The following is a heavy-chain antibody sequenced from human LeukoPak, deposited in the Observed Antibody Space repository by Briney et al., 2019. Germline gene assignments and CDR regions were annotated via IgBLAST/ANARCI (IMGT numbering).Heavy chain of an antibody. CDR2: ISSSSSTI. Sequence: GGSLRLSCAASGFTFSSYSMNWVRQAPGKGLEWVSSISSSSSTIYYADSVKGRFTISRDNAKNSLYLQMNSLRAEDTAVYYCARAKSGYDGVDYWGQGTLVTVSS. V-gene: IGHV3-48*01. D-gene: IGHD5-12*01. CDR3: ARAKSGYDGVDY. J-gene: IGHJ4*02. CDR1: GFTFSSYS.